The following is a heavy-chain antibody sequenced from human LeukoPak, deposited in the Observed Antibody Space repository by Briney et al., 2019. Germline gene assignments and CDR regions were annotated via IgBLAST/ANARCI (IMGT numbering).Heavy chain of an antibody. Sequence: SETLSLTCTVSGYSISSGYYWGWIRQPPGKGLEWIGSIYHSGSTYYNPSLKSRVTMSVDTSKSEFSLKLNSVTAADTAMYFCAREGTSSWSFQPFDYWGRGTLVTVSS. V-gene: IGHV4-38-2*02. CDR1: GYSISSGYY. D-gene: IGHD6-6*01. CDR3: AREGTSSWSFQPFDY. CDR2: IYHSGST. J-gene: IGHJ4*02.